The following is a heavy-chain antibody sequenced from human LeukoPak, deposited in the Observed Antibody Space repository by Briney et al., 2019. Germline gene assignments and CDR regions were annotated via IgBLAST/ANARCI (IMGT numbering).Heavy chain of an antibody. J-gene: IGHJ4*02. CDR3: AKVHGVPY. CDR1: GFTFSSYG. D-gene: IGHD1-1*01. CDR2: ISYDGSNK. Sequence: PGGSLRLSCAASGFTFSSYGMHWVRQAPGKGLEWVAVISYDGSNKYYADSVKGRFTISRDNSKNTLYLQMNSLRVEDTALYYCAKVHGVPYWGQGTLVTVSS. V-gene: IGHV3-30*18.